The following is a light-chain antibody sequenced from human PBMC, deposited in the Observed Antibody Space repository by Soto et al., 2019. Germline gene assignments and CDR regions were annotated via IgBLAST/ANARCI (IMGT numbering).Light chain of an antibody. V-gene: IGLV2-14*03. Sequence: QSALPQPASVSGSPGQSVTISCTGASSDVGGSDHVSWYQQHPGKAPKLILYEVNNRPSGVSNRFSGSKSGNTASLIIPGLQADDEAEYFCSSYSTTNTLVFGSGTKVTVL. J-gene: IGLJ1*01. CDR2: EVN. CDR3: SSYSTTNTLV. CDR1: SSDVGGSDH.